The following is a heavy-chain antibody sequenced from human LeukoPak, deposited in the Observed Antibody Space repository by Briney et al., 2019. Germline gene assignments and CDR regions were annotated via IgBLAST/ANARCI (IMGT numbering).Heavy chain of an antibody. J-gene: IGHJ4*02. Sequence: SVKVSCKASGGTFISYAISWVRQAPGQGLEWMGGIIPIFGTANYAQKFQGRVTITTDESTSTAYMELSSLRSEDTAVYYCARVIFDYYDSSGYTSHFDYWGQGTLVTVSS. V-gene: IGHV1-69*05. CDR3: ARVIFDYYDSSGYTSHFDY. D-gene: IGHD3-22*01. CDR1: GGTFISYA. CDR2: IIPIFGTA.